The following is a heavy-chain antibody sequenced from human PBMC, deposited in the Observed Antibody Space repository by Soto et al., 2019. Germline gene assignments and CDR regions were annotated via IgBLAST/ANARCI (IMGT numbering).Heavy chain of an antibody. Sequence: EVQLVEAGGGLAQPGWSRRLSCAASGFNFDDHAMHWVRQTPGKGLEWVSGISWNSVTINYADSIKGRVTISRDNAKRTIYLQMNNLRPADTAMYFCVRSSGSQPRAGWFDPWGQGTLVTVS. CDR2: ISWNSVTI. CDR1: GFNFDDHA. V-gene: IGHV3-9*01. J-gene: IGHJ5*02. D-gene: IGHD1-26*01. CDR3: VRSSGSQPRAGWFDP.